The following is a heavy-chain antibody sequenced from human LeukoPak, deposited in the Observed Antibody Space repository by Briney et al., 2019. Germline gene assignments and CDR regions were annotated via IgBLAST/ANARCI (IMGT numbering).Heavy chain of an antibody. D-gene: IGHD4-17*01. J-gene: IGHJ4*02. CDR3: ARDLHGDYFDY. CDR2: IYYSGST. CDR1: GGSISSGGYY. V-gene: IGHV4-31*03. Sequence: KTSETLSLTCTVSGGSISSGGYYWSWIRQHAGKGLEWIGYIYYSGSTYYNPSLKSRVTISVDTSKNQFSLKLSSVTAADTAVYYCARDLHGDYFDYWGQGTLVTVSS.